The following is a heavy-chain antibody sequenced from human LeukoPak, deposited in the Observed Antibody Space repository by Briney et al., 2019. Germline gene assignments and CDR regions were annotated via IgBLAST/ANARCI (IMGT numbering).Heavy chain of an antibody. V-gene: IGHV3-23*01. D-gene: IGHD4-17*01. CDR3: AKEKHPTLPVTNIIDS. Sequence: PGGSLRLSCAASGFTFSSYSMNWVRQAPGKGLEWVSLTSPIIAGTLYALYADSVKGRFTISRDDAKNMIYLQMNSLRAEDTAIYYCAKEKHPTLPVTNIIDSWGQGTLVTVSS. CDR1: GFTFSSYS. CDR2: TSPIIAGT. J-gene: IGHJ4*02.